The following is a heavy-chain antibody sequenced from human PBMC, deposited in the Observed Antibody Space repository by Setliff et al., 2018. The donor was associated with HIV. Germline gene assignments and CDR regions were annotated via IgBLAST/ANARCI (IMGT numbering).Heavy chain of an antibody. CDR2: ISPDGKTI. J-gene: IGHJ6*02. Sequence: PGGSLRLSCAASGFIFSDYYMSWVRQAPGKGLEFVAHISPDGKTIHFADAVKGRFTISRDNAKNSLYLQMNSLRAEDTAVYYCARDGPGLSKADYYGMDVWGQGTKVTVS. CDR1: GFIFSDYY. CDR3: ARDGPGLSKADYYGMDV. V-gene: IGHV3-11*04.